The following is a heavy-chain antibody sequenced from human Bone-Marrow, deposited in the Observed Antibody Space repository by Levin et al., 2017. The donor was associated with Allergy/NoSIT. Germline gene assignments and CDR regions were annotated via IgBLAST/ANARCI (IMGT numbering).Heavy chain of an antibody. Sequence: GGSLRLSCAASGFTFSNYGMHWVRQAPGKGLEWVAVIWNDGSNKYYADSVKGRFTISRDNSKNTLYLQMNSLRAEDTAVYYCARVLGDGDYIFDYWGQGTLVTVSS. V-gene: IGHV3-33*01. CDR3: ARVLGDGDYIFDY. CDR1: GFTFSNYG. J-gene: IGHJ4*02. D-gene: IGHD4-17*01. CDR2: IWNDGSNK.